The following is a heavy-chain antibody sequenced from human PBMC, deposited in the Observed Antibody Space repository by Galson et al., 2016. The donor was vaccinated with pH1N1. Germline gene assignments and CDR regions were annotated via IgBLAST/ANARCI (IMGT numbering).Heavy chain of an antibody. D-gene: IGHD2-2*01. CDR2: LSAASTAV. CDR1: GFIFSSYA. J-gene: IGHJ6*02. CDR3: AKGGRVGVQGYYYALDV. V-gene: IGHV3-23*01. Sequence: SLRLSCAASGFIFSSYAMTWVRQAPGRGLEWVSALSAASTAVYYGNSVKGRFTISRDNSKNTLYLQMNSLRAEDTAVYYCAKGGRVGVQGYYYALDVWVQGTAVTVSS.